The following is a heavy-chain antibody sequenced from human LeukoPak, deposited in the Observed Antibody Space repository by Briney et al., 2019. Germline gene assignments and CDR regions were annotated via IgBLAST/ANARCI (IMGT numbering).Heavy chain of an antibody. Sequence: SGGSLRLSCAAPGFTVSSNFMSWVRQAPGKGLEWVSLIYPEGTTFYADSVKGRFTISRDSSRNTLYLQMNSLTAEDSAVYYCATRRADTCNLCFVHWGQGTLVTVSS. CDR1: GFTVSSNF. J-gene: IGHJ4*02. V-gene: IGHV3-66*02. D-gene: IGHD3-16*01. CDR2: IYPEGTT. CDR3: ATRRADTCNLCFVH.